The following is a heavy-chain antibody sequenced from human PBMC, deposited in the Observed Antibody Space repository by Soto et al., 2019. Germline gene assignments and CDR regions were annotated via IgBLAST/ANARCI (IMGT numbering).Heavy chain of an antibody. Sequence: PXGSLRLSCAASGFTFSSYGMHWVRQAPGKGLEWVAVIWYDGSNKYYADSVKGRFTISRDNSKNTLYLQMNSLRAEDTAVYYCARERDYSSRVRLLGMDVWGQGTTVTVSS. J-gene: IGHJ6*02. D-gene: IGHD6-13*01. CDR1: GFTFSSYG. CDR2: IWYDGSNK. V-gene: IGHV3-33*01. CDR3: ARERDYSSRVRLLGMDV.